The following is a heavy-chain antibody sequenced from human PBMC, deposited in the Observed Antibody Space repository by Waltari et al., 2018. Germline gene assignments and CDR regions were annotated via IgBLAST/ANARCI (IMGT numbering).Heavy chain of an antibody. J-gene: IGHJ5*02. CDR3: ARDPSGYCSGGSCYSP. CDR2: IYYSGIT. Sequence: QVQLQESGPGLVKPSQTLSLTCTVSGGSISSGDYYWSWIRQPPGKGLEWIGYIYYSGITYYDPSLKSRVTISVDTSKNQFSLKLSSVTAADTAVYYCARDPSGYCSGGSCYSPWGQGTLVTVSS. D-gene: IGHD2-15*01. CDR1: GGSISSGDYY. V-gene: IGHV4-30-4*08.